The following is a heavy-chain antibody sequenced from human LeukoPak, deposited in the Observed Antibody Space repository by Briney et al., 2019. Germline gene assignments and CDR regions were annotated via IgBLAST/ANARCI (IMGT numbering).Heavy chain of an antibody. Sequence: PSETLSLTRTVSGGSVSSSIYYWGWIRQPPGKGLEWLGSIYDSGSTYYNPSLKSRVTISVDTSKHQFSLKLSPVTASDTAVYFFARQPSLSGPLDYWGQGTLVTVSS. CDR1: GGSVSSSIYY. D-gene: IGHD6-25*01. J-gene: IGHJ4*02. CDR3: ARQPSLSGPLDY. V-gene: IGHV4-39*07. CDR2: IYDSGST.